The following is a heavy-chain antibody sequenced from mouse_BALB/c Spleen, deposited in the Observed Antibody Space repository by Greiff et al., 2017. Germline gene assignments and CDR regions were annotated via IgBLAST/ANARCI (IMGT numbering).Heavy chain of an antibody. CDR1: GYTFTSYW. J-gene: IGHJ3*01. Sequence: QVQLQQSGAELVKPGASVKLSCKTSGYTFTSYWIQWVKQRPGQGLGWIGEIFPGTGTTYYNEKFKGKATLTIDTSSSTAYMQLSSLTSEDSAVYFCAREGIGYDAWFAYWGQGTLVTVSA. CDR2: IFPGTGTT. D-gene: IGHD2-2*01. V-gene: IGHV1S132*01. CDR3: AREGIGYDAWFAY.